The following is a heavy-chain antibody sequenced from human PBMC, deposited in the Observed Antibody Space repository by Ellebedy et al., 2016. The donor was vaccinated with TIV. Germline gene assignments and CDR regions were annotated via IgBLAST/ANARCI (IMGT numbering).Heavy chain of an antibody. J-gene: IGHJ4*02. CDR1: GYSFTSYW. Sequence: GESLKISXKGSGYSFTSYWIGWVRQMPGKGLEWMGIIYPGDSDTRYSPSFQGQVTISADKSISTAYLQWSSLKASDTAMYYCARLARGVLTKGPLDYWGQGTLVTVSS. V-gene: IGHV5-51*01. CDR2: IYPGDSDT. D-gene: IGHD3-10*01. CDR3: ARLARGVLTKGPLDY.